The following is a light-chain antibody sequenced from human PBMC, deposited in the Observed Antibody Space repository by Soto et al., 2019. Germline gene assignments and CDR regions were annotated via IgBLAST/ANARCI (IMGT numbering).Light chain of an antibody. CDR2: GAS. CDR1: QSVSRT. J-gene: IGKJ1*01. Sequence: MTQSPVILSVSPGDRATLSCRASQSVSRTLAWYQHRPGQAPRLLIYGASTRATGVPARFSGSGSGTEFTLTISSLQSEDFAVYYCQQYNNWLRTFGQGTKVDIK. V-gene: IGKV3-15*01. CDR3: QQYNNWLRT.